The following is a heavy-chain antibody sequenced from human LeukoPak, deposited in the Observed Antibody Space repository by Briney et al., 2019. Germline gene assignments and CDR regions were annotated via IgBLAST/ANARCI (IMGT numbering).Heavy chain of an antibody. CDR2: IYSGGST. Sequence: GGSLRLSCAASGFTVSSNYMSWARQAPGKGLEWVSVIYSGGSTYYADSVKGRFTISRDNSKNTLYLQMNSLRAEDTAVYYCAREEILGPDYYYYGMDVWGQGTTVTVSS. D-gene: IGHD1-26*01. CDR1: GFTVSSNY. V-gene: IGHV3-53*01. J-gene: IGHJ6*02. CDR3: AREEILGPDYYYYGMDV.